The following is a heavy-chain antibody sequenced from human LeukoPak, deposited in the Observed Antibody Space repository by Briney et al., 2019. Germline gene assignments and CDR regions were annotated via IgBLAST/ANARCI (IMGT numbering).Heavy chain of an antibody. J-gene: IGHJ4*02. V-gene: IGHV3-23*01. D-gene: IGHD6-13*01. Sequence: PGGSLRLSCAASGFTFTNYAMYWVRQAPGKGLEWVSSISGSGGSTYYADSVKGRFTISRDNAKNSLYLQMNSLRAEDTAVYYCARVGELDSSSWLYYFDYWGQGTLVTVSS. CDR3: ARVGELDSSSWLYYFDY. CDR1: GFTFTNYA. CDR2: ISGSGGST.